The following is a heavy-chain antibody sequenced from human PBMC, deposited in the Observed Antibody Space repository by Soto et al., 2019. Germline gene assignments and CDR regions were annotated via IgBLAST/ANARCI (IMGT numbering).Heavy chain of an antibody. J-gene: IGHJ4*02. Sequence: QVHLQESGPGQVRPSQTLSLSCSVSGGSISRGAYFWTWIRQFPGKGLEWIAYISYTGATYYNPSLKSRVTISVDTSKNQFSLKLSSVTAADTAVYYCARVLGYCTGGNCYPDYWGQGTLVTVSS. V-gene: IGHV4-31*03. CDR2: ISYTGAT. D-gene: IGHD2-15*01. CDR1: GGSISRGAYF. CDR3: ARVLGYCTGGNCYPDY.